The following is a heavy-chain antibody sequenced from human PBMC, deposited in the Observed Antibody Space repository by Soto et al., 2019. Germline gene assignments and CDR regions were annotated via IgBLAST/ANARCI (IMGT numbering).Heavy chain of an antibody. Sequence: GGSLRLSCAASGFTFSSYAMHWVRQAPGKGLEWVAVISYDGSNKYYADSVKGRFTISRDNSKNTLYLQMNSLRAEDTAVYYCARDIPPVRGYDILTGEAPGYWGQGTLVTVSS. CDR2: ISYDGSNK. V-gene: IGHV3-30-3*01. CDR3: ARDIPPVRGYDILTGEAPGY. D-gene: IGHD3-9*01. CDR1: GFTFSSYA. J-gene: IGHJ4*02.